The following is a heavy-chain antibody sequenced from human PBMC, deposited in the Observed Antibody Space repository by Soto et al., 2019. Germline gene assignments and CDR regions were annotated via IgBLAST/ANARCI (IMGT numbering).Heavy chain of an antibody. D-gene: IGHD2-15*01. CDR2: IYYSGST. CDR3: ARARWYDAFDV. Sequence: PSETLSLTCTVSGGSISSGDYYWSWIRQPPGKGLEWIGYIYYSGSTYYNPSLKSRVTISVDMSKNQFSLKLNSVTAADTAVYYCARARWYDAFDVWGQGTVVTVS. J-gene: IGHJ3*01. CDR1: GGSISSGDYY. V-gene: IGHV4-30-4*01.